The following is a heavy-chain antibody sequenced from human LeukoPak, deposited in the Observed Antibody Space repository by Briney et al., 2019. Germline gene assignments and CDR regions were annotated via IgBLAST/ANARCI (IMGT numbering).Heavy chain of an antibody. CDR2: INHSGST. CDR3: ARGVLGQRVDY. J-gene: IGHJ4*02. V-gene: IGHV4-34*01. Sequence: SETLSLTCAVYGGSFSGYYWSWIRQPPGKGLEWIGEINHSGSTNYNPSLKSRVTISVDTSKNQFSLKLSSVTAADTAVYYCARGVLGQRVDYWGQGTLVTVSS. D-gene: IGHD6-25*01. CDR1: GGSFSGYY.